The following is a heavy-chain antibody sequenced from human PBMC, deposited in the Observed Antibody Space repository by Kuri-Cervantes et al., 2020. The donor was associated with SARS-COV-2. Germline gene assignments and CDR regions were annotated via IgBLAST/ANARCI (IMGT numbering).Heavy chain of an antibody. J-gene: IGHJ3*02. V-gene: IGHV4-59*01. Sequence: GSLRLSCTVSGLSISGYYWSWIRQPPGKGLEWIGYFYYRGNPNYNPSLKSRVTISLDTSKHQFSLKLNSVTAADTAVYYCARDRDDIVVVPAAIGTDAFDIWGQGTMVTVSS. CDR3: ARDRDDIVVVPAAIGTDAFDI. D-gene: IGHD2-2*02. CDR1: GLSISGYY. CDR2: FYYRGNP.